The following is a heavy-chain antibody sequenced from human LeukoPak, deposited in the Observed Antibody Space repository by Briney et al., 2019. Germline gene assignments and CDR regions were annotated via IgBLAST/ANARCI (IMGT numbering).Heavy chain of an antibody. CDR1: GFTVSNSY. CDR3: ARDRRAYSSGWYKGYYGMDV. CDR2: IYSDGGT. D-gene: IGHD6-19*01. V-gene: IGHV3-53*01. Sequence: GGSLRLSCAASGFTVSNSYMSWVRQAPGKGLEWVSVIYSDGGTFYSDSVKGRFTISRDYSKNTLYLQMNSLRADDTAVYYCARDRRAYSSGWYKGYYGMDVWGQGTTVTVSS. J-gene: IGHJ6*02.